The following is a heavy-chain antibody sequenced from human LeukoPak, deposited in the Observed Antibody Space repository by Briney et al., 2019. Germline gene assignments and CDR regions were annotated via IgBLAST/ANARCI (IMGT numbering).Heavy chain of an antibody. CDR3: AXDGAEIVGAXPSAFDX. V-gene: IGHV4-30-4*08. CDR1: GGSISSGDYY. CDR2: IYYSGST. J-gene: IGHJ3*02. Sequence: SETLSLTCTVSGGSISSGDYYWSWIRQPPGKGLEWIGYIYYSGSTYYNPSLKSRVTISVDTSKNQFSLKLSSVTAADTAVYYCAXDGAEIVGAXPSAFDXWGQGTMVTVSS. D-gene: IGHD1-26*01.